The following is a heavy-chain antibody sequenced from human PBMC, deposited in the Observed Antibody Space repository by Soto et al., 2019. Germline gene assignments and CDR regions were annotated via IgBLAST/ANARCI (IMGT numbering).Heavy chain of an antibody. CDR2: IYSGGST. Sequence: PGGSLRLSCAASGFTVSSNYMSWVRQAPGKGLEWVSVIYSGGSTYYADSVKGRFTISRDNAKNSVYLQMNSLRAEDTAVYYCARDQLILPAHDFLYGSDVWGQGAKVTV. CDR3: ARDQLILPAHDFLYGSDV. J-gene: IGHJ6*02. D-gene: IGHD2-21*02. CDR1: GFTVSSNY. V-gene: IGHV3-53*01.